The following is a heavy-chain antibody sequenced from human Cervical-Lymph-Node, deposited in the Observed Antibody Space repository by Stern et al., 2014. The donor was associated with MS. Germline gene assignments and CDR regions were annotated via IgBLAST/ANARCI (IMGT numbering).Heavy chain of an antibody. CDR3: ARIYCGSTSCQSNWFDP. V-gene: IGHV7-4-1*02. CDR2: INTNTGNA. Sequence: QVQLVQSGSELKKPGASVKVSCKASGYSFINYAITWVRHAPGQGLEWMGWINTNTGNAAYAQGLTGRNVFSLDTSVSTAYLQISILKAEDTAVYYCARIYCGSTSCQSNWFDPWGQGTPVTVSS. J-gene: IGHJ5*02. D-gene: IGHD2-2*01. CDR1: GYSFINYA.